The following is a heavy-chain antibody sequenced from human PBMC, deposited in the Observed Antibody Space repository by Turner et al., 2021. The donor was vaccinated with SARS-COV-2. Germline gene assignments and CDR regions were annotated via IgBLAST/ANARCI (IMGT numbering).Heavy chain of an antibody. CDR2: IYYSGDT. J-gene: IGHJ4*02. CDR1: DGSISSNIYY. D-gene: IGHD5-18*01. Sequence: QLQLQESGPGLVKPSETLSHTCTVSDGSISSNIYYWSWIRQSPGKGLEWIGSIYYSGDTFYNPSLKSRVTISMDTSKNQFSLMLTSVTAADTAVYYCATREYSSGHFDYWGQGTLVTVSS. V-gene: IGHV4-39*01. CDR3: ATREYSSGHFDY.